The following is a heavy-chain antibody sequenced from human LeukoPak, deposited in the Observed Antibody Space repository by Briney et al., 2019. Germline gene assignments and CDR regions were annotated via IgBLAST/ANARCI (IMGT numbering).Heavy chain of an antibody. V-gene: IGHV4-59*08. Sequence: SETLSLTCTVSGGSISSYYWSWIRQPPGKGLEWIGYIYYSGSTNYNPSLKSRVTISVDTSKNQFSLKLSSVTAADTAVYYCARQALVPGVPTSNWFDPWGQGTLVTVSS. J-gene: IGHJ5*02. D-gene: IGHD6-13*01. CDR3: ARQALVPGVPTSNWFDP. CDR2: IYYSGST. CDR1: GGSISSYY.